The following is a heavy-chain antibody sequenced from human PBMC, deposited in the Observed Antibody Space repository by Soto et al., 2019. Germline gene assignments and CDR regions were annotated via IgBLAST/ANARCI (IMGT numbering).Heavy chain of an antibody. CDR3: AKDADGNYNFDY. Sequence: GGSLRLSCTASGFTFSDYGMHWVRQAPGKGLEWVAVISYDGSKEFYPDSLKGRFSISRDNSKNTLYLQMNSLRAEDTAVYYCAKDADGNYNFDYWGQGILVTVSS. V-gene: IGHV3-30*18. D-gene: IGHD1-7*01. CDR1: GFTFSDYG. CDR2: ISYDGSKE. J-gene: IGHJ4*02.